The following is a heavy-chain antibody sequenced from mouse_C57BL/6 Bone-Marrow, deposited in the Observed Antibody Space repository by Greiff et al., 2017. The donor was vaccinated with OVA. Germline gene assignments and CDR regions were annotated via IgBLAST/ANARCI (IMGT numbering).Heavy chain of an antibody. CDR2: IDPSDSYT. J-gene: IGHJ4*01. D-gene: IGHD3-3*01. CDR1: GYTFTSYW. CDR3: ARGGQCYCAMDY. V-gene: IGHV1-59*01. Sequence: QVHLQQPGAELVRPGASVKLSCKASGYTFTSYWMHWVKQRPGQGLEWIGEIDPSDSYTNYNQKFKGKATLTVDTSSSTAYMQLSSLTSEDSAVYYCARGGQCYCAMDYWGQGTSVTVSS.